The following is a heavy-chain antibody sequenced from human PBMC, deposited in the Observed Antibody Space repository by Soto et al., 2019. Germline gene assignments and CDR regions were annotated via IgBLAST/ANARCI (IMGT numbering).Heavy chain of an antibody. D-gene: IGHD4-17*01. J-gene: IGHJ4*02. V-gene: IGHV3-33*01. CDR3: ARGYGYGDLGDY. Sequence: QVQLVESGGGVVQPGRSLRLSCVASGFTFSTHGMHWVRQAPGKGLEWEAHIWYDGSNKYYADLVKGRFTVSRDNSKNTLYLQMNSLRAEDTAVYYCARGYGYGDLGDYWGQGTLVTVSS. CDR2: IWYDGSNK. CDR1: GFTFSTHG.